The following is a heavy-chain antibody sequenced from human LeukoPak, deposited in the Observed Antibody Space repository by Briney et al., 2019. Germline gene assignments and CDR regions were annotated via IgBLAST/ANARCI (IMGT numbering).Heavy chain of an antibody. V-gene: IGHV5-51*01. D-gene: IGHD6-19*01. Sequence: GESLKISCKGSGYSFTSYWIGWVRQMPGKGLEYMGIIYPGDSDTRYSPSFQGQVTISADKSISTAYLQWSSLKASDTAMYYCATGYTSGYYYYYMDVRGKGTTVTVSS. CDR3: ATGYTSGYYYYYMDV. CDR1: GYSFTSYW. J-gene: IGHJ6*03. CDR2: IYPGDSDT.